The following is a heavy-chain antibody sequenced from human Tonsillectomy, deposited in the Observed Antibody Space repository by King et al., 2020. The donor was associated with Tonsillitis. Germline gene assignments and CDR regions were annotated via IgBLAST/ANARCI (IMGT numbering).Heavy chain of an antibody. CDR1: GGSISDYY. CDR2: IQNSGST. V-gene: IGHV4-59*01. Sequence: VQLQESGPGLVMPSETLSLTCTVSGGSISDYYWSWIRQPPGKGLEWIGYIQNSGSTKYNPSLKSRVTISVDTSKNQFSLKLSSVTAADTAGYYCAWVVKTIFDYWGQGTLVTVSS. D-gene: IGHD2-15*01. CDR3: AWVVKTIFDY. J-gene: IGHJ4*01.